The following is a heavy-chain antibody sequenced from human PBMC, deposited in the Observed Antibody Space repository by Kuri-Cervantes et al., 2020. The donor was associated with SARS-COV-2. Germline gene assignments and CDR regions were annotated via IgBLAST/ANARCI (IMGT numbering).Heavy chain of an antibody. CDR1: GYTFNIYD. Sequence: ASVKVSCKAFGYTFNIYDINWVRQAPGQGLEWMGWINPNSGVTGYAQKFQGRVIMTRDTSRNTAYMELSSLRSEDTAVYFCARYLDWERGIDSWGQGTLVTVS. V-gene: IGHV1-8*02. CDR3: ARYLDWERGIDS. J-gene: IGHJ4*02. CDR2: INPNSGVT. D-gene: IGHD3/OR15-3a*01.